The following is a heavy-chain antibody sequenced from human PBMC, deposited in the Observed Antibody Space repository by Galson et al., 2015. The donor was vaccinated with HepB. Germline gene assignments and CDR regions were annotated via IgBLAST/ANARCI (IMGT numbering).Heavy chain of an antibody. CDR3: AREERYCSGGSCDDLMAV. J-gene: IGHJ6*02. Sequence: SVKVSCKASGGTFSTYTFSWVRQAPGQGLEWMGRIIPILGIANYAQKFQGRVTITADKSTSTACMELSSLRSEDTAVYYCAREERYCSGGSCDDLMAVWGQGTTVTVSS. V-gene: IGHV1-69*04. D-gene: IGHD2-15*01. CDR2: IIPILGIA. CDR1: GGTFSTYT.